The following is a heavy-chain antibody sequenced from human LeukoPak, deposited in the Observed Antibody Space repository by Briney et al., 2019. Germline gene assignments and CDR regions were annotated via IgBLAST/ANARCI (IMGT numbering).Heavy chain of an antibody. CDR2: INHSGST. D-gene: IGHD3-10*01. J-gene: IGHJ4*02. Sequence: PSETLSLTCAVYGGSFSGYYWSWIRQPPGKGLEWIGEINHSGSTNYNPSLKSRVTISVDTSKNQFSLKLSSVTAADTAVYYCASNYYGSEPLGQGDDYWGQGTLVTVSS. CDR1: GGSFSGYY. V-gene: IGHV4-34*01. CDR3: ASNYYGSEPLGQGDDY.